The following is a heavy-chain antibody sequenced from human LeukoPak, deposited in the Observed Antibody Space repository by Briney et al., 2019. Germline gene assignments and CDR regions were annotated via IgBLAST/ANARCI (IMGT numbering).Heavy chain of an antibody. CDR2: IIPIFGTA. J-gene: IGHJ6*03. V-gene: IGHV1-69*06. CDR1: GGTFSSYA. Sequence: SVKVSCKASGGTFSSYAISWVRQAPGQGLEWMGGIIPIFGTANYAQKFQGRVTITADKSTSTAYMELSSLRSEDTAVYYCASHHNYYYYYYMDVWGKGTTVTVSS. CDR3: ASHHNYYYYYYMDV. D-gene: IGHD1-14*01.